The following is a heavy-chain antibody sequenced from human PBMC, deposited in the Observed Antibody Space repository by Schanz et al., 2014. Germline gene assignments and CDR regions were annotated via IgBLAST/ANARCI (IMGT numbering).Heavy chain of an antibody. CDR3: ARGSPENMIRGELDY. J-gene: IGHJ4*02. CDR1: RYTFNTYG. Sequence: QGQLVQSGPEVKEPGASVKVSCEASRYTFNTYGLNWVRQAPGQGLEWMGWISAYTNNTNYAQKVQGRVTMTTDTSTGTAYMELRSLRSEDTAVYYCARGSPENMIRGELDYWGQGTLGTVSS. D-gene: IGHD3-10*01. CDR2: ISAYTNNT. V-gene: IGHV1-18*01.